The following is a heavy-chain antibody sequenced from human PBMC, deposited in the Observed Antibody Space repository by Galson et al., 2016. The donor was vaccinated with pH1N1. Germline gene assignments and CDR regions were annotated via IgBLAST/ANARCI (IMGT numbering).Heavy chain of an antibody. CDR2: IYLGGSLI. Sequence: QSGAEVKKPGESLKISCKGSGHKFTSSWIGWVRQMPGKGLEWMGIIYLGGSLIRYRPSFQGQVTISADKSVNIVYLEWGSLKASDTAMYYCARQNDYGDYRGDVFDIWGQGTMVTVSS. J-gene: IGHJ3*02. CDR3: ARQNDYGDYRGDVFDI. V-gene: IGHV5-51*01. D-gene: IGHD4-17*01. CDR1: GHKFTSSW.